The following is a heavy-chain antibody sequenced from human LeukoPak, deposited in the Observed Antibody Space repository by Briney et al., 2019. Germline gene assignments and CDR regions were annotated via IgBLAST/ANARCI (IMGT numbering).Heavy chain of an antibody. D-gene: IGHD5-24*01. V-gene: IGHV3-30*04. CDR1: GFTFNNYA. J-gene: IGHJ4*02. CDR3: ARERRDGYNHLFDY. Sequence: GRSLRLSCAASGFTFNNYAMHWVRQAPGRGLEWVAIISYDGSNKYYADSVKGRFTISRDNSKNTLYLQMNSLRAEDTAVYYCARERRDGYNHLFDYWGQGTLVTVSS. CDR2: ISYDGSNK.